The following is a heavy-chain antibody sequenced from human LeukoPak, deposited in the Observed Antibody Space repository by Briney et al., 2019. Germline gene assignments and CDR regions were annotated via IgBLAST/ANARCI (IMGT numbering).Heavy chain of an antibody. D-gene: IGHD3-10*01. Sequence: SETLSLTCAVYGGSFSGYYWSWIRQPPGKGLEWIGEINHSGSTNYNPSLKSRVTISVDTSKNQFSLKLSSVTAADTAVYYCARRRYYGSPDAFDIWGQGTMVTVSS. V-gene: IGHV4-34*01. CDR1: GGSFSGYY. CDR2: INHSGST. CDR3: ARRRYYGSPDAFDI. J-gene: IGHJ3*02.